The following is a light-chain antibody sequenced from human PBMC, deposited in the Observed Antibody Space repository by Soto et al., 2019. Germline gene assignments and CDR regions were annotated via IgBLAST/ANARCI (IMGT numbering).Light chain of an antibody. J-gene: IGLJ1*01. CDR3: SSFTSSVTYV. CDR2: DVS. V-gene: IGLV2-14*01. CDR1: SSDVGGHNS. Sequence: QSALTQPASVSGSPGQSITISCTGTSSDVGGHNSVSWYRQDPGKAPKLMIYDVSNWPSGVSDRFSGSKSGNTASLTISGLQIEDEADYYCSSFTSSVTYVFGTGTKVTVL.